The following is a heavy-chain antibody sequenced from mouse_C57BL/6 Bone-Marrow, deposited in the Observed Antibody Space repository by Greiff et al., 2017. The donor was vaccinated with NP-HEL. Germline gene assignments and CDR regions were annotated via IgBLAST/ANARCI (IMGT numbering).Heavy chain of an antibody. J-gene: IGHJ4*01. CDR2: ISSGSSTI. Sequence: EVHLVESGGGLVKPGGSLKLSCAASGFTFSDYGMHWVRQAPEKGLEWVAYISSGSSTIYYADTVKGRFTISRDNAKNTLFLQMTSLRSEDTAMYYCARHGSSYVIYYYAMDYWGQGTSVTVSS. CDR3: ARHGSSYVIYYYAMDY. D-gene: IGHD1-1*01. V-gene: IGHV5-17*01. CDR1: GFTFSDYG.